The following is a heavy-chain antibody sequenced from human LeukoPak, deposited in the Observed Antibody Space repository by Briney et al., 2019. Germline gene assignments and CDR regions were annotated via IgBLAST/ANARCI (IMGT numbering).Heavy chain of an antibody. J-gene: IGHJ6*03. CDR1: GGSISSSSYY. CDR3: ARRWSSGWYVDYYYYMDV. D-gene: IGHD6-19*01. V-gene: IGHV4-39*01. Sequence: PSETLSLTCTVSGGSISSSSYYWGWIRQPPGKGLEWIGSIYYSGSTYYNPSLKSRVTISVDTSKNQFSLKLSSVTAADTAVYYCARRWSSGWYVDYYYYMDVWGKGTTVTVSS. CDR2: IYYSGST.